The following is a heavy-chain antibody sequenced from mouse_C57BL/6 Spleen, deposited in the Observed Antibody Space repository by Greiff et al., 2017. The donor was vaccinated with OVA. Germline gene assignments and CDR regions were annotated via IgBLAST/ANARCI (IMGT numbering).Heavy chain of an antibody. CDR1: GYTFTSYW. V-gene: IGHV1-69*01. Sequence: QVQLKQPGAELVMPGASVKLSCKASGYTFTSYWMHWVKQRPGQGLEWIGEIDPSDSYTNYNQKFKGKSTLTVDKSSSTAYMQLSSLTSEDSAVYYCARSLGVDYWGQGTTLTVSS. J-gene: IGHJ2*01. D-gene: IGHD4-1*01. CDR2: IDPSDSYT. CDR3: ARSLGVDY.